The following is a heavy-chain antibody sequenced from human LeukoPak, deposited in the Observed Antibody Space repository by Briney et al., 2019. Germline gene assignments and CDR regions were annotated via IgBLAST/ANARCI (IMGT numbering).Heavy chain of an antibody. CDR2: IYYSGST. J-gene: IGHJ4*02. D-gene: IGHD4-17*01. CDR3: ASGDYVVTPLDY. V-gene: IGHV4-59*01. Sequence: SETLSLTCTVSGGSISSYYWSWIRQPPGKGLEWIGYIYYSGSTNYNPSLKSRVTISVDTSKNQFSLKLGSVSAADTAVYCCASGDYVVTPLDYWGQGTLVTVSS. CDR1: GGSISSYY.